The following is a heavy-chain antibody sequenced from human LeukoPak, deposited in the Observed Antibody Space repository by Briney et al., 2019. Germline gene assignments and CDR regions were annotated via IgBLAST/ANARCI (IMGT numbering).Heavy chain of an antibody. CDR1: VYTFTSYG. V-gene: IGHV1-18*01. D-gene: IGHD6-6*01. CDR3: AIDPQRGIAARPPAWGFDP. Sequence: ASVKVSCKASVYTFTSYGISWVRQAPGQGLERLGWISAYNGNTNYAQKLQGRVTMTTDTSTSTAYMELRSLRSDDTAVYYCAIDPQRGIAARPPAWGFDPWGQGTLVTVSS. CDR2: ISAYNGNT. J-gene: IGHJ5*02.